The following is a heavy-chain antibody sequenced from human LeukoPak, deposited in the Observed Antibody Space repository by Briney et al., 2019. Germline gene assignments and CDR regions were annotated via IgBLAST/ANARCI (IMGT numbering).Heavy chain of an antibody. CDR2: IYYSGST. CDR3: ASGGYSYGYHY. V-gene: IGHV4-39*01. CDR1: GGSISSSSYY. J-gene: IGHJ4*02. Sequence: SETLSLTCTVSGGSISSSSYYWGWIRQPPGKGLEWIGSIYYSGSTYYNPSLKSRVTISVDTSKNQFSLKLSSVTAADTAVYYCASGGYSYGYHYWGQGTLVTVSS. D-gene: IGHD5-18*01.